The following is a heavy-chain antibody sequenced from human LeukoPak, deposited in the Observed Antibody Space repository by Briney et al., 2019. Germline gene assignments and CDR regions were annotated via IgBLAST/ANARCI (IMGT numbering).Heavy chain of an antibody. V-gene: IGHV4-61*01. J-gene: IGHJ4*02. CDR2: IYYSGST. CDR3: ASGRYSSGYYYRDY. CDR1: GGSVSSGSYY. Sequence: SETLSLTCTVSGGSVSSGSYYWSWIRQPPGKGLEWIGYIYYSGSTNYNPSLKSRVTISVDTSKNQFSLKLSSVTAADTAVYYCASGRYSSGYYYRDYWGRGTLVTVSS. D-gene: IGHD3-22*01.